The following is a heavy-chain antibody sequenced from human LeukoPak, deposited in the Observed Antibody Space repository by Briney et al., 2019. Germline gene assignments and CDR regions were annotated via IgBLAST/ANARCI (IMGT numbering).Heavy chain of an antibody. CDR1: GFIFSNAW. CDR2: IKNKTDGGTT. Sequence: PGGSLRLSCAASGFIFSNAWMSWVRQAPGKGLEWVGRIKNKTDGGTTDYAAPVKGRFTISRDDSKNTLYLQMNSLKTEDTAVYYCTTDEYYDSSGYYYGLEFDYWGQGTLVTVSS. D-gene: IGHD3-22*01. CDR3: TTDEYYDSSGYYYGLEFDY. V-gene: IGHV3-15*01. J-gene: IGHJ4*02.